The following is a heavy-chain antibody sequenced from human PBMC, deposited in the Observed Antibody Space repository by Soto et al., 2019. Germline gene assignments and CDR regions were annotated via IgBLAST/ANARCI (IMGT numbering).Heavy chain of an antibody. CDR3: ARSSSSGYNDAFDI. CDR1: GFTFRSYG. Sequence: XXSQRLGYAASGFTFRSYGMDWVLQATGKGLEWFAVIWYDGSKKSYADSVKGRFTISRDNSKNTLYLQMNSLRAEDTAVYDCARSSSSGYNDAFDIWGQGTMVTVSS. V-gene: IGHV3-33*01. CDR2: IWYDGSKK. J-gene: IGHJ3*02. D-gene: IGHD3-22*01.